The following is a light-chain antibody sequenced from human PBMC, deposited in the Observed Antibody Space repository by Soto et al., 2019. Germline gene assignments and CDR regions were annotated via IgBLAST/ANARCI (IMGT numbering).Light chain of an antibody. V-gene: IGKV1-12*01. Sequence: DIQMTQSPSSVSASVGDRVTITCRASQGISSWLAWYQQXXXXAPKLLIYATSNLQGGVPSRFSGSGSGTDFTLTINSLHPEDFATYYCQQANSFPLTFGGGTKVEIK. CDR3: QQANSFPLT. CDR2: ATS. J-gene: IGKJ4*01. CDR1: QGISSW.